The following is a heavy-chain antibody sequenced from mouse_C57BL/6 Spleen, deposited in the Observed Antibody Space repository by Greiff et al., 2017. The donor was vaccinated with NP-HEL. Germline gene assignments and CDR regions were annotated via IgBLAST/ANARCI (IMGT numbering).Heavy chain of an antibody. CDR1: GYAFSSYW. D-gene: IGHD2-2*01. CDR2: IYPGDGDT. Sequence: QVQLQQSGAELVKPGASVKISCKASGYAFSSYWMNWVKQRPGKGLEWIGQIYPGDGDTNYNGKFKGKATLTADKSSSTAYMQLSSLTSEDSAVYFCARGGYDDYYAMDYWGQGTSVTVSS. CDR3: ARGGYDDYYAMDY. J-gene: IGHJ4*01. V-gene: IGHV1-80*01.